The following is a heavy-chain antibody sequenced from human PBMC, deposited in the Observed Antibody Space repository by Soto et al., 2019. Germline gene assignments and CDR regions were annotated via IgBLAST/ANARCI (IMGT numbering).Heavy chain of an antibody. CDR3: ARNRWGYSSIIGY. J-gene: IGHJ4*02. D-gene: IGHD6-13*01. V-gene: IGHV1-46*01. CDR1: GYAFTSYY. CDR2: INPSGGST. Sequence: ASVKVSCKASGYAFTSYYMHWVRQAPVQGLEWMGIINPSGGSTSYAQKFQGRVTMTRDTSTSTVYLELSILNSEDTAVYSCARNRWGYSSIIGYWGKGTRVTFSS.